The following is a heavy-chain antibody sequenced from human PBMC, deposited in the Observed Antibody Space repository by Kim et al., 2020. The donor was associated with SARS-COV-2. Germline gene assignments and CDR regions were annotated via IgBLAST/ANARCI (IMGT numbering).Heavy chain of an antibody. CDR2: ISYDGSNK. V-gene: IGHV3-30*18. D-gene: IGHD6-13*01. J-gene: IGHJ4*02. CDR1: GFTFSSYG. CDR3: AKIGTAAAAHDFDY. Sequence: GGSLRLSCAASGFTFSSYGMHWVRQAPGKGLEWVAVISYDGSNKYYADSVKGRFTISRDNSKNTLYLQMNSLRAEDTAVYYCAKIGTAAAAHDFDYWGQG.